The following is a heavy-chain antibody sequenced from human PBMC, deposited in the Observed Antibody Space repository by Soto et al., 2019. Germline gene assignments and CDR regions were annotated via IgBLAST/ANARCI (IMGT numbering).Heavy chain of an antibody. CDR2: ISGTGGTT. Sequence: EVQLLESGGGLVQPGGSLRLSCAGSGFTFSKYAMIWVRQAPGKGLEWVSGISGTGGTTYYADSVKGRFTISRDNSKNTLYLQMNSLRAEDTALYYCAPSDFWSGYRPNDYWGKGTMATVSS. J-gene: IGHJ4*02. V-gene: IGHV3-23*01. CDR3: APSDFWSGYRPNDY. D-gene: IGHD3-3*01. CDR1: GFTFSKYA.